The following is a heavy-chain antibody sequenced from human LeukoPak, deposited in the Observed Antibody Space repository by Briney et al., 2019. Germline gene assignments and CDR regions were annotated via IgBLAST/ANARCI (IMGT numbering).Heavy chain of an antibody. Sequence: SETLSLTCNVSGVSVSTSHWNWIRQRPGKGQEWIGGLSYTGKTDYNPSLKSRVSISLDSSNNHFSLKLTSVTAADTAVYYCSEGYFEPFDHWGQGILVTVSS. CDR1: GVSVSTSH. CDR2: LSYTGKT. D-gene: IGHD2/OR15-2a*01. J-gene: IGHJ4*02. CDR3: SEGYFEPFDH. V-gene: IGHV4-59*02.